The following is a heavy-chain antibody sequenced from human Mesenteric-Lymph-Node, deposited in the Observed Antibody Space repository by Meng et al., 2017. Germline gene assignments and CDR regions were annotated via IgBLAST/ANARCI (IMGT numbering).Heavy chain of an antibody. D-gene: IGHD6-19*01. CDR1: GGSMNNDHW. CDR2: IWHAGGT. Sequence: QWTGAGPGLGKPSETLSLTCTVSGGSMNNDHWWSWVRQTPGKGLEWLGEIWHAGGTNYNPSFKSRVSMSIDKSKNQFSLKLTSVTAADTAIYYCAIDGSGWQQEDFWGQGTLVTVSS. V-gene: IGHV4-4*02. J-gene: IGHJ4*02. CDR3: AIDGSGWQQEDF.